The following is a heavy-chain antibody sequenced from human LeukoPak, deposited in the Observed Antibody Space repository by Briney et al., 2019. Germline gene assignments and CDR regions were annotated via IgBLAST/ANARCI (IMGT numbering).Heavy chain of an antibody. CDR1: GYSFTSYW. J-gene: IGHJ6*02. Sequence: GESPKISCKGSGYSFTSYWIGWVRQMPGKGLEWMGIIYPGDSDTRYSPSFQGQVTISADESISTAYLQWSSLKASDTAMYYCARGGIAVASNYYYYGMDVWGQGTTVTVSS. D-gene: IGHD6-19*01. CDR2: IYPGDSDT. V-gene: IGHV5-51*01. CDR3: ARGGIAVASNYYYYGMDV.